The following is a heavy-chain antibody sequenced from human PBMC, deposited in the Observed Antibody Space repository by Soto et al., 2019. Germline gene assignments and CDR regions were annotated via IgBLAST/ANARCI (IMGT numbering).Heavy chain of an antibody. CDR3: ARDSATVTTSTFDY. Sequence: QVQLQESGPGLVTPSQTLSLTCTVSGGSISSGNYYWSWIRQHPGKGLEWIGYIYYSGSPYYNPSLKSRGTISVDTSKNQFSLKLSSVTAADTAVYYCARDSATVTTSTFDYWGQGTLVTVSS. V-gene: IGHV4-31*03. CDR1: GGSISSGNYY. J-gene: IGHJ4*02. CDR2: IYYSGSP. D-gene: IGHD4-17*01.